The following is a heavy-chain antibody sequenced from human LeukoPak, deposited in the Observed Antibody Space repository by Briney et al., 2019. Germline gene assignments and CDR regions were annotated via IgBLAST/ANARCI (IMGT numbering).Heavy chain of an antibody. CDR2: ISAYNGNT. D-gene: IGHD6-19*01. V-gene: IGHV1-18*01. Sequence: ASVKVSCKASGYTFTSYGISWVRQAPGQGLEWVGWISAYNGNTNYAQKLQGRVTMTTDTSTSTAYVELRSLRSDDTAVYYCARVPIAVAGTLDYWGQGTLVTVSS. J-gene: IGHJ4*02. CDR1: GYTFTSYG. CDR3: ARVPIAVAGTLDY.